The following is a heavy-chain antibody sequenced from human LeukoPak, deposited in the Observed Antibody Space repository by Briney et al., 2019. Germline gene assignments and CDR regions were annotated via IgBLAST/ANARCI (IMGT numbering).Heavy chain of an antibody. CDR1: GYTFTSYW. CDR2: IYPGDSGT. J-gene: IGHJ4*02. D-gene: IGHD3-22*01. V-gene: IGHV5-51*01. Sequence: GESLKISCKASGYTFTSYWISWVGQLPPQGLEWMGVIYPGDSGTRYSTSFPGQVTISADKSISTAYLQWSSLKASDTAMYYCARLRKNYYDSSGPSDYWGQGTLVTVSS. CDR3: ARLRKNYYDSSGPSDY.